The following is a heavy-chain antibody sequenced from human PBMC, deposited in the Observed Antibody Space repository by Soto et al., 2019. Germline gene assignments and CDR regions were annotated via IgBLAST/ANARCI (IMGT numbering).Heavy chain of an antibody. D-gene: IGHD3-22*01. CDR1: GGSISSGGYY. Sequence: SETLSLTCTVSGGSISSGGYYWSWIRQHPGKGLEWIGYIYYSGSTYYNPSLKSRVTISVDTSKNQFSLKLSSVTAADTAVYYCARHGGPYYYDSSGYYDYWGQGTLVTVSS. V-gene: IGHV4-31*03. CDR3: ARHGGPYYYDSSGYYDY. J-gene: IGHJ4*02. CDR2: IYYSGST.